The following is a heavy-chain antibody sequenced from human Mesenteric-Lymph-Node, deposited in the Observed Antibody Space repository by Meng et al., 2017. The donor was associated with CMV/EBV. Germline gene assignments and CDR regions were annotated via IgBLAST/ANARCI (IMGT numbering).Heavy chain of an antibody. J-gene: IGHJ6*02. V-gene: IGHV3-NL1*01. CDR1: GLTFRNYG. CDR3: AKDDIVLMVYGKYGMDV. CDR2: ISIDGRTT. Sequence: GGSLRLSCAASGLTFRNYGMTWVRQAPGKGLDWVSVISIDGRTTYHADSVRGRFTISRDNSKNTLYLQMNSLRAEDTAVYYCAKDDIVLMVYGKYGMDVWGQGTTVTVSS. D-gene: IGHD2-8*01.